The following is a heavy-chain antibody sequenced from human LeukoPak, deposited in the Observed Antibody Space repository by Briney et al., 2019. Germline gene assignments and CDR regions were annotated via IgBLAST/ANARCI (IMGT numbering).Heavy chain of an antibody. V-gene: IGHV4-59*01. J-gene: IGHJ5*02. CDR1: GGSISSYY. CDR2: IYYSGST. Sequence: SETLSLTCTVSGGSISSYYWSLIRQPPGKGLEWIGYIYYSGSTNYNPSLKSRVTISVDTSKNQFSLKLSSVTAADTAVYYCAREGPDNWFDPWGQGTLVTVSS. CDR3: AREGPDNWFDP.